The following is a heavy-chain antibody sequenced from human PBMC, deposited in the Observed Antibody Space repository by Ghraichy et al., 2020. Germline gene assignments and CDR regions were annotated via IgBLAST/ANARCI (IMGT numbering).Heavy chain of an antibody. CDR2: IYTSGST. Sequence: SETLSLTCTVSGGSISSYYWSWIRQPPGKGLEWIGYIYTSGSTNYNPSLKSRVTISVDTSKNQFSLKLSSVTAADTAVYYCARPGYSGSYTYWYFDLWGRGTLVTVSS. D-gene: IGHD1-26*01. J-gene: IGHJ2*01. CDR1: GGSISSYY. CDR3: ARPGYSGSYTYWYFDL. V-gene: IGHV4-4*09.